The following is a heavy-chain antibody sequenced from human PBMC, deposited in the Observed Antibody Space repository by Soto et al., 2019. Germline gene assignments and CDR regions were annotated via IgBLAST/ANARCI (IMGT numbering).Heavy chain of an antibody. V-gene: IGHV3-9*01. D-gene: IGHD6-13*01. CDR2: ISWNSGSI. J-gene: IGHJ4*02. CDR1: GFTFDDYA. Sequence: GGSLRLSCAASGFTFDDYAMHWVRQAPGKGLEWVSGISWNSGSIGYADSVKGRFTISRDNAKNSLYLQMNSLRAEDTALYYCAKDLKLVPKYYFDYWGQGTLVTVSS. CDR3: AKDLKLVPKYYFDY.